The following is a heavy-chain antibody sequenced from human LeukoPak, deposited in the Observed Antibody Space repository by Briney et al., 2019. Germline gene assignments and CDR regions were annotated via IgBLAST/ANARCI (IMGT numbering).Heavy chain of an antibody. CDR3: ARVTYYYGSGSYPWFDP. D-gene: IGHD3-10*01. CDR1: GGTFSSYA. J-gene: IGHJ5*02. CDR2: IIPIFGTA. Sequence: SVKVSCKASGGTFSSYAISWVRQAPGQGLEWMGGIIPIFGTANYAQKFQGRVTITADGSTSTAYMELSSLRSEDTAVYYCARVTYYYGSGSYPWFDPWGQGTLVTVSS. V-gene: IGHV1-69*13.